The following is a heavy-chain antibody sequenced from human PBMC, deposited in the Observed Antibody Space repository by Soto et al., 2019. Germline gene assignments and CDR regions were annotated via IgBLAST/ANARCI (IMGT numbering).Heavy chain of an antibody. CDR1: GFTFSTYS. V-gene: IGHV3-21*01. CDR2: ISSSSSYI. D-gene: IGHD5-18*01. J-gene: IGHJ6*02. CDR3: ARDYANTGTDNGMDV. Sequence: EVQLVEFGGGLVKPGGSLRVSCAASGFTFSTYSMNWVRQAPGKGLEWVSSISSSSSYIYYADSVKGRFTISRDNAENSLYLQMNSLRAEDTGVYYCARDYANTGTDNGMDVWGQGTTVTVSS.